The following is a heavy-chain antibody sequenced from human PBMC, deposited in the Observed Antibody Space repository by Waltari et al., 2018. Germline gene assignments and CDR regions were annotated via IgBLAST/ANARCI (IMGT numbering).Heavy chain of an antibody. J-gene: IGHJ4*02. V-gene: IGHV3-30*02. CDR1: GFTFSSHG. Sequence: QVQLVESGGGVVQPGGSLRLSCAASGFTFSSHGMHWGRQAPGKGLEWVAFIRYDGSNKYYADSVKGRFTISRDNSKNTLYLQMNSLRAEDTAVYYCAKDRFGYCSGGSCYPGDYWGQGTLVTVSS. CDR2: IRYDGSNK. D-gene: IGHD2-15*01. CDR3: AKDRFGYCSGGSCYPGDY.